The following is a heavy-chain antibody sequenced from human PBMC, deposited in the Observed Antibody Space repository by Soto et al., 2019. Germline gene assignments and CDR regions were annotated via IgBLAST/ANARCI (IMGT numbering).Heavy chain of an antibody. V-gene: IGHV3-49*03. J-gene: IGHJ5*02. CDR3: TRDSEYYGFNWFDP. CDR1: GFTFGDYA. Sequence: GGSLRLSCTASGFTFGDYAMSWFRQAPGKGLEWVGFIRSKAYGGTTEYAASVKGRFTISRDDSKSIAYLQMNSLKTEDTAVYYCTRDSEYYGFNWFDPWGQGTLVTVSS. CDR2: IRSKAYGGTT. D-gene: IGHD3-10*01.